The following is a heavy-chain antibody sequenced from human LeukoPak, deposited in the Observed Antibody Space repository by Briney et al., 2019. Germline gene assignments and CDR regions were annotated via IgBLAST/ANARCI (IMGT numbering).Heavy chain of an antibody. D-gene: IGHD5-18*01. CDR1: GYSISSGYY. V-gene: IGHV4-38-2*01. Sequence: SETLSLTCAVSGYSISSGYYWGWIRQPPGKGLEWIGSIYHSGSTYYNPSLKSRVTISVDTSKNQFSLKLSSVTAADTAVYYCARQLWFLSYYFDYWGQGTLVTVSS. J-gene: IGHJ4*02. CDR3: ARQLWFLSYYFDY. CDR2: IYHSGST.